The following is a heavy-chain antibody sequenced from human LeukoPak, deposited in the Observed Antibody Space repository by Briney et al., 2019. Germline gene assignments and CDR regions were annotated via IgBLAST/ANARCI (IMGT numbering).Heavy chain of an antibody. V-gene: IGHV4-34*01. CDR1: GGSFSGYY. J-gene: IGHJ6*02. CDR2: INHSGST. Sequence: NASETLSLTCAVYGGSFSGYYWSWIRQPPGKGLEWIGEINHSGSTNYNPSLKSRVTISVDTSKNQFSLKLSSVTAADTAVYYCARVPTYYYGSGSYYYYGMDVWGQGTTVTVSS. CDR3: ARVPTYYYGSGSYYYYGMDV. D-gene: IGHD3-10*01.